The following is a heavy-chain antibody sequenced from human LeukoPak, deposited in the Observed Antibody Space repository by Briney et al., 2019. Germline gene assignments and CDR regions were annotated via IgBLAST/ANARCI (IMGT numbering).Heavy chain of an antibody. V-gene: IGHV4-4*07. CDR1: GGSISGYS. CDR3: ARVRSSGYDYSEFDY. J-gene: IGHJ4*02. CDR2: IFASGST. D-gene: IGHD5-12*01. Sequence: SETLSLTCNVSGGSISGYSWSWIRQPAGKGLEWIGHIFASGSTNYNPSLRSRVTISVDTSKNQFSLKLSSVTAADTAVYYCARVRSSGYDYSEFDYWGQGTLVTVSS.